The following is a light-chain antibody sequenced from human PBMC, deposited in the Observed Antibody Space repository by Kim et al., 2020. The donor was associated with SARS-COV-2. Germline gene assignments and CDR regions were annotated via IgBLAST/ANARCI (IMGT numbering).Light chain of an antibody. CDR1: SSDVGGYGL. V-gene: IGLV2-11*01. CDR2: DVN. CDR3: CSYAGSYTWV. Sequence: QSALTQPRSVSGSPGQSVTISCTGTSSDVGGYGLVSWYQQLPGKAPTLMIYDVNTRPSGVPDRFSGSKSGNTASLTISGLQAEDEADYYCCSYAGSYTWVFGGGTQLTGL. J-gene: IGLJ3*02.